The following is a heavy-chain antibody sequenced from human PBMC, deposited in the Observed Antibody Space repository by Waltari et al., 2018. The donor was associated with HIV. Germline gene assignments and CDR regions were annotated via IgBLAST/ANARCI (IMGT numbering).Heavy chain of an antibody. CDR2: VYSNGVT. CDR3: ATLRTVTGTIDD. CDR1: TGYIPQRYY. D-gene: IGHD4-17*01. V-gene: IGHV4-39*01. Sequence: QLQLQESGPALVKPSAPLPLTCTVSTGYIPQRYYWGWVRQSPGTGLEWIGTVYSNGVTHCTPSLESRVTMSVDTSKNQFSLTLTSVTAADTALYFCATLRTVTGTIDDWGQGILVTVSS. J-gene: IGHJ4*02.